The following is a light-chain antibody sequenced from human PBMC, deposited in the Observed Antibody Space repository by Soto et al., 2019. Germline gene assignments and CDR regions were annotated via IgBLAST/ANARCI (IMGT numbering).Light chain of an antibody. CDR2: AAS. CDR1: QSISSF. CDR3: QQSYSAWT. J-gene: IGKJ1*01. V-gene: IGKV1-39*01. Sequence: DVPKNERPSCRSASERDTVTIPCRASQSISSFLNWYQQKPGKAPKLLIYAASSLQSGVPSRFSGSGSGTDFTLTISGLQPEDFAAYYCQQSYSAWTFGPGTKVDIK.